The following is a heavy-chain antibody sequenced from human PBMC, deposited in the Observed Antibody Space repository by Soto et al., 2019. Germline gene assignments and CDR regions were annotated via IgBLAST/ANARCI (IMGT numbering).Heavy chain of an antibody. V-gene: IGHV5-51*01. CDR2: IYPGDSDT. CDR3: GRRRGLVGSFDY. Sequence: PGESLKISCKGSGYSFTTYWLGLVREVPGKGLEWMGIIYPGDSDTRYSPSFQGQVTISADKSISAAYLQWSSLKASDTAMYFCGRRRGLVGSFDYWGRGTLVTVSS. J-gene: IGHJ4*02. D-gene: IGHD3-9*01. CDR1: GYSFTTYW.